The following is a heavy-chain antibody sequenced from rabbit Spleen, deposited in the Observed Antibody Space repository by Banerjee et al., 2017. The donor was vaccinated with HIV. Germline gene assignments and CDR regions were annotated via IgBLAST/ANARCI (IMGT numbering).Heavy chain of an antibody. CDR3: ARDAASSFSSYGMDL. CDR2: IYTGISGNT. V-gene: IGHV1S40*01. CDR1: GFSLSDTDF. Sequence: QSLEESGGDLVKPGASLTLTCTASGFSLSDTDFIYWVRQAPGKGLEWIASIYTGISGNTYYANWAKGRFTISKTSSTTVTLQMTSLTAADTATYFCARDAASSFSSYGMDLWGPGTLVTVS. D-gene: IGHD8-1*01. J-gene: IGHJ6*01.